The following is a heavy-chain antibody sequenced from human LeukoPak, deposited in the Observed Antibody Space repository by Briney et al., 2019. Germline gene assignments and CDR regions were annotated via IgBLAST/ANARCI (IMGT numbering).Heavy chain of an antibody. CDR3: ATDDGITGTSHGY. V-gene: IGHV3-7*01. Sequence: GGSLRLSCAASGFTFSSYWMSWVRQAPGKGLEWVANIKQDGSEKYYVDSVKGRFTISRDNAKNSLYLQMNSLRAEDTAVYYCATDDGITGTSHGYWGQGTLVTVSS. CDR2: IKQDGSEK. J-gene: IGHJ4*02. CDR1: GFTFSSYW. D-gene: IGHD1-20*01.